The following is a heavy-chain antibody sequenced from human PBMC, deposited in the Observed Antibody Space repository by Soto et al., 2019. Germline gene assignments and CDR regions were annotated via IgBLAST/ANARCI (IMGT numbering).Heavy chain of an antibody. CDR2: MNPNSGDT. CDR1: GYTFTSYD. V-gene: IGHV1-8*01. Sequence: QVQLVQSGAEVKKPGASVKVSCKASGYTFTSYDINWVRQATGQGLEWMGWMNPNSGDTAYAQKFQGRVTMTRSSSTSTAYMELSSLRSEDTALYYCARHYSSSWDNWGQGTLVTVSS. D-gene: IGHD6-6*01. CDR3: ARHYSSSWDN. J-gene: IGHJ4*02.